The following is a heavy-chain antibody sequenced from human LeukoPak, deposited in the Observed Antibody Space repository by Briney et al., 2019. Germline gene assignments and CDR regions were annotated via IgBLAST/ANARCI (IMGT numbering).Heavy chain of an antibody. Sequence: GGSLRLSCAASGFTFSSYWMSWVRQAPGKGLEWVSYISSSSSTIYYADSVKGRFTISRDNAKNSLYLQMNSLRAEDTAVYYCARDSGSYYYDSSGNGPFDYWGQGTLVTVSS. V-gene: IGHV3-48*01. D-gene: IGHD3-22*01. CDR2: ISSSSSTI. CDR1: GFTFSSYW. J-gene: IGHJ4*02. CDR3: ARDSGSYYYDSSGNGPFDY.